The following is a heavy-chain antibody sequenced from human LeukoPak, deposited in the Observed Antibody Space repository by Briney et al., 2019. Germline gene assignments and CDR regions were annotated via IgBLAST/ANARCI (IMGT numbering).Heavy chain of an antibody. CDR1: GFIFSTYP. CDR2: INRDGGST. V-gene: IGHV3-64*04. CDR3: ARDQRNIVVVPAAYDAFDI. Sequence: PGGSLRLSCSASGFIFSTYPMHWVRQAPGKGLAYVSGINRDGGSTYYADSVKGRFTISRDNAKNSLYLQMNSLRAEDTAVYYCARDQRNIVVVPAAYDAFDIWGQGTMVTVSS. J-gene: IGHJ3*02. D-gene: IGHD2-2*01.